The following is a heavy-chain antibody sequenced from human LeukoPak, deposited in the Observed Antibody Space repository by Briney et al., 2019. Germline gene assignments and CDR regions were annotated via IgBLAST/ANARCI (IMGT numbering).Heavy chain of an antibody. D-gene: IGHD2-2*02. J-gene: IGHJ3*02. V-gene: IGHV4-39*01. CDR3: ASYCSSTSCHTRRAFDI. CDR1: GGSFSGYY. Sequence: SETLSLTCAVYGGSFSGYYWGWIRQPPGKGLEWIGSIYYSGSTYYNPSLKSRVTISVDTSKNQFSLKLSSVTAADTAVYYCASYCSSTSCHTRRAFDIWGQGTMVTVSS. CDR2: IYYSGST.